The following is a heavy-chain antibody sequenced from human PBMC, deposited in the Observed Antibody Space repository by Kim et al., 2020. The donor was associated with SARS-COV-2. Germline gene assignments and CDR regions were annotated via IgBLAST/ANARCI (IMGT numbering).Heavy chain of an antibody. J-gene: IGHJ4*02. Sequence: SETLSLTCTVSGGSISSSSYYWGWIRQPPGKGLEWIGSIYYSGSTYYNPSLKSRVTISVDTSKNQFSLKLSSVTAADTAVYYCARHLLRDGYNQWGQGTLVTVSS. CDR2: IYYSGST. V-gene: IGHV4-39*01. D-gene: IGHD5-12*01. CDR3: ARHLLRDGYNQ. CDR1: GGSISSSSYY.